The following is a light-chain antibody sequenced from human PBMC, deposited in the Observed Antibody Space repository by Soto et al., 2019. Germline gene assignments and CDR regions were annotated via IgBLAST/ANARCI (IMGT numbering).Light chain of an antibody. CDR1: QSFRGL. J-gene: IGKJ5*01. CDR3: QQRHMWPIT. CDR2: DAY. Sequence: EIVLTKSPDPPSLSPGERGTLSCRASQSFRGLLAWYQQKPGQAPRLLIYDAYNRATGIPPRFSGSGSGTDFTLTISSLEPEDSAVYYCQQRHMWPITFGQGTRLEIK. V-gene: IGKV3-11*01.